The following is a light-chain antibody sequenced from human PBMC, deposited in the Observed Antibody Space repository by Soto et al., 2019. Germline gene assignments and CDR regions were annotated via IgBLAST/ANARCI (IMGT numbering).Light chain of an antibody. CDR3: QQYGNSPTYT. J-gene: IGKJ2*01. CDR1: QSITDNY. Sequence: EIVLTQSPGTLSLSPGEGATLSCRASQSITDNYLAWYQQKPGQAPRLLIYVASSRATGIPDRFSGSGSGTDFTLTINRLEPEDFAVYYCQQYGNSPTYTFGQGTKLEIK. CDR2: VAS. V-gene: IGKV3-20*01.